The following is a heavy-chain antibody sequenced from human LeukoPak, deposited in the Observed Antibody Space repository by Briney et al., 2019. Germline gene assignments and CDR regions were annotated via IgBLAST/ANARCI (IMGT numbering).Heavy chain of an antibody. Sequence: GGSLRLSCAASGFTFSNYSMNWVRQAPGKGLEWVAVISYDGTNKYYADSLKGRCTISRDNSRNTLYLQMNSLRPEDTAVYYCAKESVAGSADYWGQGTLVTVSS. CDR1: GFTFSNYS. CDR2: ISYDGTNK. CDR3: AKESVAGSADY. D-gene: IGHD6-19*01. J-gene: IGHJ4*02. V-gene: IGHV3-30*18.